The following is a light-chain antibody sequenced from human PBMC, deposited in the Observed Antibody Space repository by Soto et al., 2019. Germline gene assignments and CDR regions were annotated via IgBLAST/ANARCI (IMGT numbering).Light chain of an antibody. CDR1: QSISSSF. CDR2: GAS. V-gene: IGKV3-20*01. Sequence: DIVFTKSPGTLSLSPGQRATLSCRASQSISSSFLAWYQQKPGQAPRLLIYGASSRATGIPDRFSGSGSGTDFTLTISRLEPEDFAVYYCQQYGSSGTFGQGTKV. J-gene: IGKJ1*01. CDR3: QQYGSSGT.